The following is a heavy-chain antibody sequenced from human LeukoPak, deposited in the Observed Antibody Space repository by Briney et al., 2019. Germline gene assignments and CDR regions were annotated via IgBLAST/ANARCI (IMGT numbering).Heavy chain of an antibody. CDR1: GFTVSSNY. V-gene: IGHV3-53*01. CDR3: ARGSKDRYPEY. D-gene: IGHD2-15*01. J-gene: IGHJ4*02. CDR2: TYSGGST. Sequence: PGGSLRLSCAASGFTVSSNYMSWVRQAPGKGLEWVSVTYSGGSTYYADSVKGRFTISRDNSKNTLYLQMNSLRAEDTAVYYCARGSKDRYPEYWGQGTLVTVSS.